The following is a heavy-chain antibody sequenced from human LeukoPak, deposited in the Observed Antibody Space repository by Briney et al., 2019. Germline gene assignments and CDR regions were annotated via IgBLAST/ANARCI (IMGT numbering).Heavy chain of an antibody. D-gene: IGHD3-22*01. J-gene: IGHJ3*02. V-gene: IGHV4-59*01. CDR3: ARGADYYDSSGCYYLPSDI. Sequence: PSETLSLTCTVSGGSISSYYRSWIRQPPGKGLEWIGYIYYSGSTNYNPSLKSRVTISVDTSKNQFSLKLSSVTAADTAVYYCARGADYYDSSGCYYLPSDIWGQGTMVTVSS. CDR2: IYYSGST. CDR1: GGSISSYY.